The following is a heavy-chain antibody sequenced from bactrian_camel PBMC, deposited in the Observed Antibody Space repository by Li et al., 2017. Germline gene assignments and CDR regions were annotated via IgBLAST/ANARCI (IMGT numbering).Heavy chain of an antibody. Sequence: QVQLVESGGGLVQSGGSLRLSCAASGDTYSVVCMGWFRQAPGKEREWVSAIKRGTTYFADSVKGRYTISKDDAKNAVYLQMSSLRPEDTAMYYCAADTRAQCLALRIVEYNSRGQGTQVTVS. V-gene: IGHV3S53*01. CDR1: GDTYSVVC. J-gene: IGHJ4*01. D-gene: IGHD1*01. CDR3: AADTRAQCLALRIVEYNS. CDR2: IKRGTT.